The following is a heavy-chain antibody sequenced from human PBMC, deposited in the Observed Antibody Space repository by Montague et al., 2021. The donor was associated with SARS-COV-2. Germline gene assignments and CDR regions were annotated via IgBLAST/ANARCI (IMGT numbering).Heavy chain of an antibody. CDR1: GFTLSSYS. Sequence: SLRLSCAASGFTLSSYSMNWVRQAPGKGLEWVSSISSSSSYIYYADSXKGRFTISRDNAKNSLYLQMNSLRAEDTAVYYCARGPYSSDQLFHYYYGMDVWGQRTTVTVSS. D-gene: IGHD6-19*01. CDR3: ARGPYSSDQLFHYYYGMDV. V-gene: IGHV3-21*01. J-gene: IGHJ6*02. CDR2: ISSSSSYI.